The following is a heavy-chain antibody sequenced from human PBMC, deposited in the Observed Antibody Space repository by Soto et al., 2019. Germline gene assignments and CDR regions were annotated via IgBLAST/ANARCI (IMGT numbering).Heavy chain of an antibody. D-gene: IGHD1-26*01. CDR1: GASTVSHYH. V-gene: IGHV4-31*02. Sequence: QVQLQESGPGLVKPSQTLSLTCSVSGASTVSHYHWTWIRPPPGKGLEWMGYIFNSGTTFYNPSLTIRLSISMDTSGNHFSLELRSVTAADTAVYYCALALGPTTGLDYWGQGTLVTVSS. CDR3: ALALGPTTGLDY. J-gene: IGHJ4*02. CDR2: IFNSGTT.